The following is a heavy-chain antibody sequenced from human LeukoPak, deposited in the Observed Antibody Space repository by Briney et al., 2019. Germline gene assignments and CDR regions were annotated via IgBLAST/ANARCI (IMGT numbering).Heavy chain of an antibody. CDR2: ISSSSSYI. D-gene: IGHD6-13*01. J-gene: IGHJ3*02. V-gene: IGHV3-21*01. CDR3: ARPDEQQLVRDAFDI. CDR1: GFTFRTYG. Sequence: GRSLRLSCAASGFTFRTYGMHWVRQAPGKGLEWVSSISSSSSYIYYADSVKGRFTISRDNAKNSLYLQMNSLRAEDTPVYYCARPDEQQLVRDAFDIWGQGTMVTVSS.